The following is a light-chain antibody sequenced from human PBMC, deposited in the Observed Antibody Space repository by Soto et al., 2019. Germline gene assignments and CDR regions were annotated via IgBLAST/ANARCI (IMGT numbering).Light chain of an antibody. CDR1: QSLLDIKGYNL. CDR3: MQSIQFPIT. J-gene: IGKJ5*01. V-gene: IGKV2D-29*01. CDR2: EVS. Sequence: IVMTQKTVYPPVTPGEPASISCRSSQSLLDIKGYNLLDWYLQKPGHPPQLMIYEVSNRFSGVPDRFSGSGSGTDFTLKISRVEAEDVGVYYCMQSIQFPITFGQGTRLAIK.